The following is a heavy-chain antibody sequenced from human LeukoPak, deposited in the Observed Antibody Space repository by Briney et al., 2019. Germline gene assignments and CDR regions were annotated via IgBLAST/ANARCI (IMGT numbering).Heavy chain of an antibody. V-gene: IGHV4-61*02. J-gene: IGHJ4*02. Sequence: KASQTLSLTCTVSGGSISSGSYYWSWIRQPAGKGLEWIGRIYTSVSTNYNPSLKSRVTISVDTSKNQFSLKLSSVTAADTAVYYCARDRHYYGSGTLGYWGQGTLVTVSS. CDR3: ARDRHYYGSGTLGY. CDR2: IYTSVST. D-gene: IGHD3-10*01. CDR1: GGSISSGSYY.